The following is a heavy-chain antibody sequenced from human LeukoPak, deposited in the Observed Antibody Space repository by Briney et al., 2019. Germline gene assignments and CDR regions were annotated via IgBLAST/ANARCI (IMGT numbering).Heavy chain of an antibody. V-gene: IGHV4-59*08. CDR2: IYYAGSS. Sequence: SETLSLTCTVSGVSIKNYYWSWIRQPPGKGLEWIANIYYAGSSNYNPSLKSRVSVSMDASKNHLSLKLTSVTAADMAIYYCARQAVIIPTGMEGPWFDPWGQGTLVAVSS. CDR3: ARQAVIIPTGMEGPWFDP. D-gene: IGHD2/OR15-2a*01. CDR1: GVSIKNYY. J-gene: IGHJ5*02.